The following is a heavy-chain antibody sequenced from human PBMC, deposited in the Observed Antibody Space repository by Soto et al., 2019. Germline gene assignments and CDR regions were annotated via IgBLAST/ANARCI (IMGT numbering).Heavy chain of an antibody. Sequence: EVQLEESGGGLVQPGGSLRLSCAASGFTFSMYWMHWVRQVPGKGPEWVSRINDDGISTNYADSVKGRFTISRDNAKNTLYLQMNALRVEDTAVYYCTRGPRSTSTGTGAFWGQGTLVTVSS. D-gene: IGHD1-1*01. V-gene: IGHV3-74*01. CDR1: GFTFSMYW. CDR3: TRGPRSTSTGTGAF. CDR2: INDDGIST. J-gene: IGHJ4*02.